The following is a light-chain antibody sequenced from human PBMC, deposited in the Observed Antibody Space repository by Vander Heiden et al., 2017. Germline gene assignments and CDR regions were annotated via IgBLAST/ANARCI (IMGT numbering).Light chain of an antibody. CDR2: WAS. J-gene: IGKJ1*01. V-gene: IGKV4-1*01. Sequence: DIVMTQSPDSQAVSLGERATINCKSSQSVFNRSNKKNYLAWFQKKPGQPPKLLIYWASTRESGVPDRFSASGSGTDFTLTISALQAEEVAVYYCQQDVYTRWTFGQGTKVEIK. CDR3: QQDVYTRWT. CDR1: QSVFNRSNKKNY.